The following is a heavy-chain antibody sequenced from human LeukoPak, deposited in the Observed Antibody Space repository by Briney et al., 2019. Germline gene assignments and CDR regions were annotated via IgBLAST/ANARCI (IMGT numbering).Heavy chain of an antibody. Sequence: GGSLRLSCAASGFTFSSYWMHWVRQAPGKGLVWVSRINGDGSSITYADSVKGRFTISRDNAKNTLYLQMNSLRAEDTAVYYCARSYSGSQAFDYWGQGTLVTVSS. J-gene: IGHJ4*02. CDR3: ARSYSGSQAFDY. CDR1: GFTFSSYW. D-gene: IGHD1-26*01. CDR2: INGDGSSI. V-gene: IGHV3-74*01.